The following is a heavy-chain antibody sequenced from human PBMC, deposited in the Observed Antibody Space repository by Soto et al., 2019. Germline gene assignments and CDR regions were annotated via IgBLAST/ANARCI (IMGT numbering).Heavy chain of an antibody. CDR1: GGSISSYY. CDR3: AREGYCSGGSCLYFDY. J-gene: IGHJ4*02. V-gene: IGHV4-59*01. D-gene: IGHD2-15*01. CDR2: IYYSGST. Sequence: SETLSLTCTVSGGSISSYYWSWIRQPPGKGLEWIGYIYYSGSTNYNPSLKSRVTISVDTSKNQFSLKLSSVTAADTAVYYCAREGYCSGGSCLYFDYWGQGTLVTVSS.